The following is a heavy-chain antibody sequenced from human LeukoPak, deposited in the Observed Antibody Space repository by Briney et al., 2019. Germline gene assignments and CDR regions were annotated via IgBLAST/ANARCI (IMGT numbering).Heavy chain of an antibody. D-gene: IGHD2-15*01. J-gene: IGHJ4*02. CDR1: GFTFSNYA. Sequence: PGGSVTLPCAASGFTFSNYAMSWVRQAPGKGLEWVSAISDWGGATNCADSVKGRFTISRDNSKNTLYLQMNSLRAEDTAVYYCAKRSCSGGSCNFDYWGQGKLLSVSS. V-gene: IGHV3-23*01. CDR3: AKRSCSGGSCNFDY. CDR2: ISDWGGAT.